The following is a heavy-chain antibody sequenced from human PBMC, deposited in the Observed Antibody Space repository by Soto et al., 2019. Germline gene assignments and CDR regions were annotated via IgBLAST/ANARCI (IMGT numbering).Heavy chain of an antibody. J-gene: IGHJ6*02. V-gene: IGHV1-69*01. CDR3: ARSQGSSTSLEIYYYYYYGMDV. D-gene: IGHD2-2*01. CDR2: TIPIPGTA. Sequence: QVQLVQPGAEMKKPGSSVKVSCKASGGTFGSYAFSWVRQATGQGLEWMEGTIPIPGTANYAQKFQGRVTIAADESTSTAYMELSSLRSEDTAVYYCARSQGSSTSLEIYYYYYYGMDVWGQGTTVTVSS. CDR1: GGTFGSYA.